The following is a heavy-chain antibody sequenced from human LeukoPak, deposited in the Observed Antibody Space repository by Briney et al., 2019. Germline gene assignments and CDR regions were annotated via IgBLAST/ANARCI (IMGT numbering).Heavy chain of an antibody. J-gene: IGHJ4*02. CDR1: GGTFSSYA. V-gene: IGHV1-69*05. Sequence: SVKVPCKASGGTFSSYAISWVRQAPGQGLEWMGGIIPIFGTANYAQKFQGRVTMTTDTSTSTAYMELSRLRSDDTAVYYCASGATVTTKGQFDYWGQGTLVTVSS. CDR3: ASGATVTTKGQFDY. CDR2: IIPIFGTA. D-gene: IGHD4-17*01.